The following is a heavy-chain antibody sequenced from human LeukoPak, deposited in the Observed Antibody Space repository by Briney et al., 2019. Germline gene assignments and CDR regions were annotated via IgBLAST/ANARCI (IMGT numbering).Heavy chain of an antibody. Sequence: GGSLRLSCTASGFTFSSYAMNWVRQAPGKGLEWVSAISGSGGSIHYADSVKGRFTISRENSKSTVFLQMNGLRAEDTAVYYCLVTTRSYAFDFWGQGTMVTVSS. CDR3: LVTTRSYAFDF. D-gene: IGHD5-12*01. CDR2: ISGSGGSI. J-gene: IGHJ3*01. V-gene: IGHV3-23*01. CDR1: GFTFSSYA.